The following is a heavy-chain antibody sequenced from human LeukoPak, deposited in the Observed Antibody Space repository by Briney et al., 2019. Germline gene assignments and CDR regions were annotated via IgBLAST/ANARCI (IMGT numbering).Heavy chain of an antibody. CDR1: GYSISGYY. CDR3: ARSLGHHDY. D-gene: IGHD7-27*01. Sequence: PSETLSLTCTVAGYSISGYYWSWIRQPPGKGLEWIGYIYYSGSTYYNPSPKSRVTISLNTSKNQFSLKLNSVTAADTAVYYCARSLGHHDYWGQGTLVTVSS. V-gene: IGHV4-59*01. J-gene: IGHJ4*02. CDR2: IYYSGST.